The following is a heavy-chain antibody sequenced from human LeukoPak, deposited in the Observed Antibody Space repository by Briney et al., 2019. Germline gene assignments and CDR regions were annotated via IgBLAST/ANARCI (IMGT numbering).Heavy chain of an antibody. CDR3: TRDDFSGSYCD. CDR1: GFIFSNNW. V-gene: IGHV3-7*01. D-gene: IGHD1-26*01. J-gene: IGHJ4*02. Sequence: GGSLRLSCAGSGFIFSNNWMSWVRQAPGKGLEWVANIKGDGSETYYVDSVKGRFTISRDNTRNSLYLQMNSLRADDTATCYCTRDDFSGSYCDWGQGTLVTVSS. CDR2: IKGDGSET.